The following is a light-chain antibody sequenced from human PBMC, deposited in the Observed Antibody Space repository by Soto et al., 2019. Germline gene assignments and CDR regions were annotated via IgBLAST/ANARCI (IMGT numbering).Light chain of an antibody. J-gene: IGLJ1*01. CDR3: AAWDDSLNGYV. CDR2: SNN. V-gene: IGLV1-44*01. Sequence: QSVLTQPPSASGTPGQRVTISCSGSSSNIGSNTVNWYQQLPGTAPKLLIYSNNQRPSWVPDRFSGSKSGTSASLAISGLQSEDEDDYYCAAWDDSLNGYVFGTGTKLTVL. CDR1: SSNIGSNT.